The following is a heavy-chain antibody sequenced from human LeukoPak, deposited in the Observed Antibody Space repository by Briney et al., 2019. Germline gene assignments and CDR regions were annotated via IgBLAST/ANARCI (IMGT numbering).Heavy chain of an antibody. CDR2: ISYDGSNK. J-gene: IGHJ1*01. V-gene: IGHV3-30*03. Sequence: GGSLRLSCAASGFTFSSYGMHWVRQAPGKGLEWVAVISYDGSNKYYADSVKGRFTISRDNSKNTLYLQMNSLRAEDTAVYYCARVITVYNVYEEVAEYFQYWGQGTLVTVSS. CDR3: ARVITVYNVYEEVAEYFQY. D-gene: IGHD5/OR15-5a*01. CDR1: GFTFSSYG.